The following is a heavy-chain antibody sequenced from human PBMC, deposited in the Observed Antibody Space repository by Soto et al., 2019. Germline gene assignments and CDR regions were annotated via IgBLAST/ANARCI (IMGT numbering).Heavy chain of an antibody. J-gene: IGHJ4*02. CDR1: GFTFSSYS. CDR2: ISSSSSYI. V-gene: IGHV3-21*01. D-gene: IGHD2-8*01. CDR3: ARTMLKGGSLDY. Sequence: LGGSLRLSCAASGFTFSSYSMNWVRQAPGKGLEWVSSISSSSSYIYYADSVKGRFTISRDNAKNSLYLQMNSLRAEDTAVYYCARTMLKGGSLDYWGQGTLVTVSS.